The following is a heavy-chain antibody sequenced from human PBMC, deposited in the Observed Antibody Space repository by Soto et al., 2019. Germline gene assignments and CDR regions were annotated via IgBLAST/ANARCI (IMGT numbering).Heavy chain of an antibody. Sequence: QVQLQESGPGLVKPSQTLSLTCTVSGASLSSGGYYWTWIRQHPGKGLEWIGYISYSGTTFFNPSLTRRLTISVDTSKNQFSLQLSSLTAADTAVYYCARDIGPARLDDWGQGTLVNVSS. J-gene: IGHJ4*02. CDR3: ARDIGPARLDD. V-gene: IGHV4-31*03. CDR1: GASLSSGGYY. D-gene: IGHD6-6*01. CDR2: ISYSGTT.